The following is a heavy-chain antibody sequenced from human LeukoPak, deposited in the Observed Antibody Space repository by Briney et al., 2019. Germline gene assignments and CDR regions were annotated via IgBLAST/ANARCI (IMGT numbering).Heavy chain of an antibody. Sequence: PSETLSLTCTVSGGSISGYYSNWIRQPAGKGLEWIGRIYSSGSTNYNPSLKSRVTISVDTSKNQFSLKLSSVTAADTAVYYCARHAYYYGSGSYFTFDYWGQGTLVTVSS. CDR3: ARHAYYYGSGSYFTFDY. CDR2: IYSSGST. D-gene: IGHD3-10*01. CDR1: GGSISGYY. V-gene: IGHV4-4*07. J-gene: IGHJ4*02.